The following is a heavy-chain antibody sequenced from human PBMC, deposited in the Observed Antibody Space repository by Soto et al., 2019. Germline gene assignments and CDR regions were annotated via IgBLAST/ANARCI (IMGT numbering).Heavy chain of an antibody. CDR1: GGSFSGYY. D-gene: IGHD3-3*01. CDR2: ISHSGST. Sequence: SETLSLTCAVYGGSFSGYYWSWIRQPPGKGLEWIGEISHSGSTNYNPSLKSRVTISVDTSKNQFSLKLSSVTAADTAVYYCARAWYYDFWSGYLFDYWGQGTLVTVSS. CDR3: ARAWYYDFWSGYLFDY. J-gene: IGHJ4*02. V-gene: IGHV4-34*01.